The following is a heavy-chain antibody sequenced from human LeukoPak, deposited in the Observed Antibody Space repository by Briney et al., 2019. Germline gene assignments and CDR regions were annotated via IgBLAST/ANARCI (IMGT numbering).Heavy chain of an antibody. Sequence: PSETLSLTCAVYGGSFSGYYWSWIRQPPGKGLEWIGEINHSGSTNYNPSLKSRVTISVDTSKNQFSLKLSSVTAADTAVYYCARGPGYCSSTSCYKGAHYWGQGTLVTVSS. D-gene: IGHD2-2*02. J-gene: IGHJ4*02. CDR3: ARGPGYCSSTSCYKGAHY. V-gene: IGHV4-34*01. CDR1: GGSFSGYY. CDR2: INHSGST.